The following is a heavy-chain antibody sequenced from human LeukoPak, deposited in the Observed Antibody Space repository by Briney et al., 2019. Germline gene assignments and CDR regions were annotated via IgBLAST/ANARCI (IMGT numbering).Heavy chain of an antibody. J-gene: IGHJ4*02. Sequence: GGSLRLSCAASGFTFSSYAMTWVRQAPGKGLEWVSAISGRGGSTYYADSGKGRFTISRDNSKNTLYLQVNSLRADDTAVYYCAKDREPYYDSSGYPLFFDYWGQGTLVTVSS. D-gene: IGHD3-22*01. CDR1: GFTFSSYA. CDR2: ISGRGGST. V-gene: IGHV3-23*01. CDR3: AKDREPYYDSSGYPLFFDY.